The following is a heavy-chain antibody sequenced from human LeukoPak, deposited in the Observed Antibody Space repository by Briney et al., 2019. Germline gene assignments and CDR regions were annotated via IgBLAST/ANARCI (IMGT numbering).Heavy chain of an antibody. J-gene: IGHJ3*02. CDR2: IYYSGST. D-gene: IGHD3-10*01. CDR1: GGSISSYY. Sequence: SETLSLTCTVPGGSISSYYWSWIRQTPGKGQEWIGYIYYSGSTNYNPSLKSRVTISVDTSKNQFSLKLSSVTAADTAVYYCARQSPGSEAFDIWGQGTMVTVSS. CDR3: ARQSPGSEAFDI. V-gene: IGHV4-59*08.